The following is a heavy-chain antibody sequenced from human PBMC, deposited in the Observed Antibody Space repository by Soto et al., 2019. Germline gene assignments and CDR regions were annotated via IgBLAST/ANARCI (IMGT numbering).Heavy chain of an antibody. V-gene: IGHV3-30-3*01. CDR1: GFTFSSYA. CDR3: ARARRTQTPIDY. Sequence: QVQLVESGGGVVQPGRSLRLSCAASGFTFSSYAMHWVRQAPGKGLEWVAVISYDGSNKYYADSVKGRFTISRDNSKNTLYRQMNSLRAEDTAVYYCARARRTQTPIDYWGQGTLVTVSS. CDR2: ISYDGSNK. J-gene: IGHJ4*02. D-gene: IGHD6-6*01.